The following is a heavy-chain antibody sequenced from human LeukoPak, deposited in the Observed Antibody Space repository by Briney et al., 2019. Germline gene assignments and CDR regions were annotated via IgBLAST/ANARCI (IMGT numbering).Heavy chain of an antibody. CDR3: ARDSGWWRFDF. CDR1: GFTVSSNS. V-gene: IGHV3-53*01. D-gene: IGHD6-13*01. J-gene: IGHJ4*02. CDR2: IYGGGTT. Sequence: PGGSLRLSCAASGFTVSSNSMSWVRQAPGKGLEWVSIIYGGGTTYYADSVQGRFTISRDNGKNSLYLQMNSLRAEDTAVYYCARDSGWWRFDFWGQGTLVTVSS.